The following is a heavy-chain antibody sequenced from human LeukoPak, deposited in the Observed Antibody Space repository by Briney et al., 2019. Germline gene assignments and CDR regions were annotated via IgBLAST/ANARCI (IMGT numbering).Heavy chain of an antibody. CDR2: IKQDGSEK. CDR1: GFTFSSYW. V-gene: IGHV3-7*01. CDR3: ARDPFHYDYVWGSYKAFDI. J-gene: IGHJ3*02. D-gene: IGHD3-16*01. Sequence: GGSLRLTCAASGFTFSSYWKSWVRQAPGKGLEWVANIKQDGSEKYYVDSVKGRFTISRDNAKNSLYLQMNSLRAEDTAVYYCARDPFHYDYVWGSYKAFDIWGQGTMVTVSS.